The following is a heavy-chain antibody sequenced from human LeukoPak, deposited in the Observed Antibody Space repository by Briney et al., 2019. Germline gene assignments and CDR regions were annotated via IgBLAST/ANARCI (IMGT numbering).Heavy chain of an antibody. Sequence: SETLSLTCGVYGGSFSGYYWTRIRQSPGMGLEWIGEIIHSGSTNYNPSLTSRVTISVDTSKNQFSLELNSVTAADTAVYYCARGILVTVYAAFDYWGQGTLVTVSS. CDR3: ARGILVTVYAAFDY. CDR1: GGSFSGYY. V-gene: IGHV4-34*01. D-gene: IGHD2-8*01. CDR2: IIHSGST. J-gene: IGHJ4*02.